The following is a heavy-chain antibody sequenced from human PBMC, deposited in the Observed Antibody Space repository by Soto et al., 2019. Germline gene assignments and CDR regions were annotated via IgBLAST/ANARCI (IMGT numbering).Heavy chain of an antibody. Sequence: GASVKVSCKASGYTFTNYGISWVRQAPGQGLEWMGWISAYNDNTNYAQKFQGRVTLTTDTSTSTAYMGLRSLTSDDTAVYYCARGDYDFWSGYQSYWGQGTLVTVSS. CDR2: ISAYNDNT. CDR1: GYTFTNYG. D-gene: IGHD3-3*01. CDR3: ARGDYDFWSGYQSY. V-gene: IGHV1-18*01. J-gene: IGHJ4*02.